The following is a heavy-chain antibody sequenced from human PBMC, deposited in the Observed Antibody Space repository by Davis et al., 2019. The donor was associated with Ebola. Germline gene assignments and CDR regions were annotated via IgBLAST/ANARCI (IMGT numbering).Heavy chain of an antibody. CDR3: AAGEGGY. Sequence: AASVKVSCKASGYTFTSYGISWVRQAPGQGLEWMGWVHGGNGNTKYSQRFQGRVTITTDTSASTAYMELSSLRSEDTAVYYCAAGEGGYWGQGTLVTVSS. V-gene: IGHV1-18*01. D-gene: IGHD2-15*01. J-gene: IGHJ4*02. CDR2: VHGGNGNT. CDR1: GYTFTSYG.